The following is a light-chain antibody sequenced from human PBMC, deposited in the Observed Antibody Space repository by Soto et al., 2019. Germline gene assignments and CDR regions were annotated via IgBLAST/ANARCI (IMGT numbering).Light chain of an antibody. CDR2: GAS. CDR3: QQCDNWPRT. J-gene: IGKJ1*01. CDR1: QSVSNN. V-gene: IGKV3-15*01. Sequence: EIVITQSPATLSLSPGERATLSCRASQSVSNNLAWYQQKPGQPPRLLIHGASTRATGIPARFSGSGSGTEFTLTISSLQSEDFALYYCQQCDNWPRTFGQGTKVDIK.